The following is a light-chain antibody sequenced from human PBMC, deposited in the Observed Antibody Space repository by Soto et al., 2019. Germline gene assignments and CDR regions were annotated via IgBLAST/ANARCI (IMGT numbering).Light chain of an antibody. Sequence: AIQMTRCPSSLSSSLGDRVSITCRASQGIRNDLGWYQQKPGKAPKLLIYAASSLQSGVPSRFSGSGSGTDFTLTISSLQPEDFATYYCLQDYNYPRTFGQGTKVDIK. CDR2: AAS. CDR1: QGIRND. CDR3: LQDYNYPRT. J-gene: IGKJ1*01. V-gene: IGKV1-6*01.